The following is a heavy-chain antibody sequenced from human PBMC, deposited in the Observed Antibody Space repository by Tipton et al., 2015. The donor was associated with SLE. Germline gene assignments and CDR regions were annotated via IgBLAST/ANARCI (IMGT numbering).Heavy chain of an antibody. V-gene: IGHV4-30-4*01. CDR1: GGSISSGDYY. CDR3: ARDPREYSSGRTRGNV. J-gene: IGHJ6*04. Sequence: LRLSCTVSGGSISSGDYYWSWIRQPPGKGLEWIGYIYYSGSTYYNPSLKSRVTISVDTSKNQFSLKLSSVTAADTAVYYCARDPREYSSGRTRGNVWGKGTTVTVSS. D-gene: IGHD6-19*01. CDR2: IYYSGST.